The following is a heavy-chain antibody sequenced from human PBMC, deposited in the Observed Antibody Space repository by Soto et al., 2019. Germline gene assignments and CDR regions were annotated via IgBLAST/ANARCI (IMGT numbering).Heavy chain of an antibody. CDR2: ISGSGGST. CDR3: AKEPFPMIVGVITGTFAY. D-gene: IGHD3-22*01. CDR1: GFTFSSYA. Sequence: SLRLSCAACGFTFSSYAVSWARQAPGKGLEWVSAISGSGGSTYYADSVKGRFTISRDNSKNTLYLQMNSLRAEDTAVYYFAKEPFPMIVGVITGTFAYWGQGSLVTVSP. V-gene: IGHV3-23*01. J-gene: IGHJ4*02.